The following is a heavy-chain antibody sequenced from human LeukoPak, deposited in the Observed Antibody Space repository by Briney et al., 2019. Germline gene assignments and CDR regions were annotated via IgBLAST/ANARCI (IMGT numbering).Heavy chain of an antibody. CDR2: IYYSGST. Sequence: SETLSLTCTVSGGSISSHYWSWIRQPPGKGLEWTGYIYYSGSTNYNPSLKSRVTISVDTSKNQFSLKLSSVTAADTAVYYCARAYDFWSGFPGWFDPWGQGTLVTVSS. CDR1: GGSISSHY. J-gene: IGHJ5*02. D-gene: IGHD3-3*01. V-gene: IGHV4-59*11. CDR3: ARAYDFWSGFPGWFDP.